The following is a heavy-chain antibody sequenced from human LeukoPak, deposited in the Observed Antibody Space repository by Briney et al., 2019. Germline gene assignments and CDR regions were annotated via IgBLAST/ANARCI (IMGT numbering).Heavy chain of an antibody. V-gene: IGHV1-2*06. CDR2: INPNSGGT. D-gene: IGHD6-13*01. CDR3: ARESAAGTSPDY. Sequence: ASVEVSCKASGYTFTGYYMHWVRQAPGQGLEWMGRINPNSGGTNYAQKFQGRVTMTRDTSISTAYMELSRLRSDDTAVYYCARESAAGTSPDYWGQGTLVTVSS. J-gene: IGHJ4*02. CDR1: GYTFTGYY.